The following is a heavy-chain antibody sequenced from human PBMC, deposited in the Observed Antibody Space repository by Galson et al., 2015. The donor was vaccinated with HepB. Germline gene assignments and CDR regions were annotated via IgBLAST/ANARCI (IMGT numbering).Heavy chain of an antibody. J-gene: IGHJ2*01. CDR2: IYSGGST. V-gene: IGHV3-66*01. CDR1: GFTVSSNC. D-gene: IGHD6-19*01. CDR3: ARISGWPYWYFDL. Sequence: SLRLSCAASGFTVSSNCMSWVRQAPGKGLEWVSVIYSGGSTYYADSVKGRFTISRDNSKNTLYLQMNSLRAEDTAVYYCARISGWPYWYFDLWGRGTLVTVSS.